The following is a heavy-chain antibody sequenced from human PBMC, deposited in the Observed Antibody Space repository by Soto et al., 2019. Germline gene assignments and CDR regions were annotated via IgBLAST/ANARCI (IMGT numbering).Heavy chain of an antibody. V-gene: IGHV1-18*01. CDR3: VVAAQPYYFDY. CDR2: ISAYNGNT. Sequence: QVQLVQSGAEVKKPGASVKVSCKASGYTFTSYGISWVRQAPGQGLEWMGWISAYNGNTNYAQKLQGRVTMTTDTSTSTADMELRSLRSDDTALYYCVVAAQPYYFDYWGQRTLVTVSS. CDR1: GYTFTSYG. D-gene: IGHD2-15*01. J-gene: IGHJ4*02.